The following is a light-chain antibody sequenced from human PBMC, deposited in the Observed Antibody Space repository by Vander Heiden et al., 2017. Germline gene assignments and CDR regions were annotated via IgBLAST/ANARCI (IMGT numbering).Light chain of an antibody. CDR3: HQYYSPPFT. CDR1: QSLVYTSEPKTY. CDR2: CAS. J-gene: IGKJ3*01. Sequence: NVLTPTPASLPGSLGDGATITCKSCQSLVYTSEPKTYLAWFQQRPGQPPKLLIYCASSRKSGVPDRFSASGSGTDFTLSISNLQAEDVAVYYCHQYYSPPFTFGHGTKLDLK. V-gene: IGKV4-1*01.